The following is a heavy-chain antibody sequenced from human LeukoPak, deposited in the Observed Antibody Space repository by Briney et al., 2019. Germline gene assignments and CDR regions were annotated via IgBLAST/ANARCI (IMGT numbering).Heavy chain of an antibody. CDR3: ARSPGSSWYFDY. CDR1: GYTLINYG. J-gene: IGHJ4*02. V-gene: IGHV1-18*01. Sequence: ASVKVSCKASGYTLINYGISWMRQARGQGLEWMGWISAYNGNTNYAQKFQGRVTVTPDTSTSTAYMELRSLRSDDTAVYYCARSPGSSWYFDYWGQGTLVTVSS. CDR2: ISAYNGNT. D-gene: IGHD6-13*01.